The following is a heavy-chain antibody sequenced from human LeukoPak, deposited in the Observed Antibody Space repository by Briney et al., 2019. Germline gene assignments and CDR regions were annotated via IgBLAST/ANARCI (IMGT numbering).Heavy chain of an antibody. D-gene: IGHD6-19*01. V-gene: IGHV1-18*01. Sequence: EASVKVSCKASGYTFTSYGISWVRQAPGQGLEWMGWISAYNGNTNYAQRLQGRVTMTTDTSTSTAYMELRSLRPDDTAVYYCASNVAVAGDYNWFDPWGQGTLVTVSS. J-gene: IGHJ5*02. CDR3: ASNVAVAGDYNWFDP. CDR2: ISAYNGNT. CDR1: GYTFTSYG.